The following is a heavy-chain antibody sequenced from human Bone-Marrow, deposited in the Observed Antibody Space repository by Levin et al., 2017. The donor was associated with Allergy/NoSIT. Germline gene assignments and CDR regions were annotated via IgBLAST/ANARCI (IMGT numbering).Heavy chain of an antibody. Sequence: KPGESLKISCKASGYTFTSYGITWVRQAPGQGLEWMGWISAYNGNRKYAQNLQGRVTMTTDTSTSTAYMDLRSLRSDDTAVYYCARDYYGSGSYAFDPWGQGTLVTVSS. CDR1: GYTFTSYG. CDR2: ISAYNGNR. CDR3: ARDYYGSGSYAFDP. J-gene: IGHJ5*02. D-gene: IGHD3-10*01. V-gene: IGHV1-18*01.